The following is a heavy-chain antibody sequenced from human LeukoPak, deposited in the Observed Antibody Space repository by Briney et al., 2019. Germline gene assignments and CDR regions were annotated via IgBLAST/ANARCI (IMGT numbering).Heavy chain of an antibody. J-gene: IGHJ4*02. CDR3: AREGLRYNLPNQIDY. CDR1: GGSISSSSYY. Sequence: SETLSLTCTVSGGSISSSSYYWGWIRQPPGKGLEWIGSIYYSGSTYYNPSLKSRVTISVDTSKNQFSLKLSSVTAADTAVYFCAREGLRYNLPNQIDYWGQGTLVTVSS. CDR2: IYYSGST. V-gene: IGHV4-39*07. D-gene: IGHD3-9*01.